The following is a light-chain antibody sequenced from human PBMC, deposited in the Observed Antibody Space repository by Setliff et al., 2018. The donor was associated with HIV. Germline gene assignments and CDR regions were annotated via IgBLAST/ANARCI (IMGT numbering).Light chain of an antibody. CDR3: GTWNDNLHV. CDR2: ENT. V-gene: IGLV1-51*02. Sequence: QSALTQPPSVSAAPGQKVSISCSGSSSNIGNDYVSWYQQIPGTAPKLLIFENTQRPSGIPDRFSASKSDTSATLAITGLQTGDEADYYCGTWNDNLHVFGTGTKVTVL. CDR1: SSNIGNDY. J-gene: IGLJ1*01.